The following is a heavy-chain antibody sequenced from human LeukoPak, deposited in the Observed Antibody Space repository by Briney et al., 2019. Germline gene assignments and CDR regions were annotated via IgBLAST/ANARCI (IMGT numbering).Heavy chain of an antibody. V-gene: IGHV4-39*01. J-gene: IGHJ5*02. Sequence: SETLSLTCTVSGGSISSSNYFWAWIRQPPGKGLEWIASYNYNWGTYYNPSIKSRVTISVDTSKNKSSLKVNSVTAADTAVYYCARRPGVSIYGSLIRFDPWGQRTL. CDR2: YNYNWGT. CDR1: GGSISSSNYF. D-gene: IGHD3-3*02. CDR3: ARRPGVSIYGSLIRFDP.